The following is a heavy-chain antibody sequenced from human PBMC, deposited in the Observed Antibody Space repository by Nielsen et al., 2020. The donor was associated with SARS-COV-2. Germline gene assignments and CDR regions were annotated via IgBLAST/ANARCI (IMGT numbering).Heavy chain of an antibody. CDR3: ARDRGDWTGYFDL. CDR2: ISSSSSYI. D-gene: IGHD3-10*01. CDR1: GFTFSSYS. J-gene: IGHJ2*01. Sequence: GESLKISCAASGFTFSSYSMNWVRQAPGKGLEWVSSISSSSSYIYYADSVKGRFTISRDNSKNTLYLQMNSLRAEDTAVYYCARDRGDWTGYFDLWGRGTLVTVSS. V-gene: IGHV3-21*04.